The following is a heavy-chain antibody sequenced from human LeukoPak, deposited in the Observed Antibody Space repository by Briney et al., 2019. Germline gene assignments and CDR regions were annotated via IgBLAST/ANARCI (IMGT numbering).Heavy chain of an antibody. V-gene: IGHV3-48*03. CDR3: GRDLYTSTWPRYNWFDP. CDR1: GFTFSSYE. CDR2: ISRSADTT. D-gene: IGHD6-13*01. J-gene: IGHJ5*02. Sequence: GGSLRLSCAASGFTFSSYEMNWVRQAPGKGLEWVSYISRSADTTYYADSLKGRFTISRDNSRNTLYMEMNSLRGEATAVYYCGRDLYTSTWPRYNWFDPWGQGTLVTVSS.